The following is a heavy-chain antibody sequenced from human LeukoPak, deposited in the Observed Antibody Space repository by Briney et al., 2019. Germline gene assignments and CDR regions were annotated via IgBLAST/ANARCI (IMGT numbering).Heavy chain of an antibody. V-gene: IGHV3-23*01. J-gene: IGHJ4*02. D-gene: IGHD3-22*01. CDR1: GFTFSSYA. CDR3: AKDPHYYDSSGYYDY. Sequence: GGSLRLSCAASGFTFSSYAMSWVRQAPGKGLEWVSAISGSGGSTYYADSVKGRFTISRDNSKNTLYLQMNSLRAEDTAVYYCAKDPHYYDSSGYYDYWGQGTLVTVSS. CDR2: ISGSGGST.